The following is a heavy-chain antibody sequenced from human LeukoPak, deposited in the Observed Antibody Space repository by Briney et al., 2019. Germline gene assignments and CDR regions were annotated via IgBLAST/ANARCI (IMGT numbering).Heavy chain of an antibody. CDR2: ISWNSGSI. CDR3: AKGKTRALEQLFDY. D-gene: IGHD6-13*01. CDR1: GFTFDDYA. Sequence: PGRSLRLSCAASGFTFDDYAMHWVRQAPGKGLEWVSGISWNSGSIGYADSVKGRFTISRDNAKNSLYLQMNSLRAEDTALYYCAKGKTRALEQLFDYWGQGTLVTVSS. V-gene: IGHV3-9*01. J-gene: IGHJ4*02.